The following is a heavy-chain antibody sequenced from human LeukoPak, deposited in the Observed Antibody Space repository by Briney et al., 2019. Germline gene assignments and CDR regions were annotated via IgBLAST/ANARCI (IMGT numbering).Heavy chain of an antibody. CDR1: GFTFNNYA. J-gene: IGHJ6*02. CDR2: ISFDGSSK. Sequence: GGSLRLSCVASGFTFNNYAIHWVRQAPGKGPEWVAVISFDGSSKNYADPVRGRFTISRDNSKNTVSLQMNSLRSEDTAVYYCAHREGECCSGGLCKPMGYYHYYGVDVWGQGTTVLVSS. V-gene: IGHV3-30-3*01. CDR3: AHREGECCSGGLCKPMGYYHYYGVDV. D-gene: IGHD2-15*01.